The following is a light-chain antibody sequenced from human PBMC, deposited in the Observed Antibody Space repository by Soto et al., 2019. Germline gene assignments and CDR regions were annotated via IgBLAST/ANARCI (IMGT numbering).Light chain of an antibody. CDR2: DVT. Sequence: QSALTQPRSVSGSPGQSVTISCNGSSSDVGGSEFVSWYQQHPVKAPKLVIYDVTKRPSGVPDRFSGSRSGNTASLTISGLHAEDEADSCCSYAVDSLWVFGGGTKVTVL. V-gene: IGLV2-11*01. J-gene: IGLJ3*02. CDR3: CSYAVDSLWV. CDR1: SSDVGGSEF.